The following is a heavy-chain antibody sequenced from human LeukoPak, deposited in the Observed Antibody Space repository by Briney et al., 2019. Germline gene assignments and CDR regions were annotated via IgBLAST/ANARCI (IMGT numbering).Heavy chain of an antibody. J-gene: IGHJ4*02. CDR2: INHSGST. Sequence: SETLSLTCAVYGGSFITYYWSCIRQPPGKGLEWIGQINHSGSTNYNPSLKSRVTISVDTSKNQFSLKLSSVTAADTAVYYCARGGFYCGGDCYVDYWGQGTLVTVSS. D-gene: IGHD2-21*02. CDR1: GGSFITYY. V-gene: IGHV4-34*01. CDR3: ARGGFYCGGDCYVDY.